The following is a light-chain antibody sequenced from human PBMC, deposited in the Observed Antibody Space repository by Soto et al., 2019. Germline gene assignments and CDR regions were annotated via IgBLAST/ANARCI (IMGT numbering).Light chain of an antibody. CDR2: GAS. J-gene: IGKJ1*01. V-gene: IGKV3-20*01. CDR1: QGVSRK. Sequence: EIVVTQSPATLSVSPGGVATLSCGASQGVSRKLAWYQHKPGQAPRLLISGASTGATGIPDRFSGSGSGTDFTLTISRLEPEDFAVYYCQQYGSSHRTFGQGTKVDI. CDR3: QQYGSSHRT.